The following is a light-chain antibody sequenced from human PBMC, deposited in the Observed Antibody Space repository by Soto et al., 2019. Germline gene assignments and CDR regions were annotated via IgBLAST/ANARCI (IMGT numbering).Light chain of an antibody. CDR2: DVT. CDR3: CSEAASNNCSFV. Sequence: QSALTQPPSASGSPGQSVTISCTGTSSDVGGYNYVSWYQQYPGRAPKLMFFDVTKRPSGVPDRFSGSKSGNTASLTVSGLQAEDEADYYCCSEAASNNCSFVFGGGTKLTVL. V-gene: IGLV2-8*01. J-gene: IGLJ3*02. CDR1: SSDVGGYNY.